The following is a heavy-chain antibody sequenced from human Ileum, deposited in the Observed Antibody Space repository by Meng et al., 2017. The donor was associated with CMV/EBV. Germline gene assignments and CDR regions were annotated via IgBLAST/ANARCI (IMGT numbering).Heavy chain of an antibody. J-gene: IGHJ4*02. CDR2: IYDSGGNT. CDR3: AREPPKGVHFDH. D-gene: IGHD6-6*01. Sequence: CKDSGYTFNNCQIHWMRQAPGHGLEYMGVIYDSGGNTYKEQKFRGRLTMTWDMSTTTVHMELSSLISEDMAVYYCAREPPKGVHFDHWGQGTLVTVSS. CDR1: GYTFNNCQ. V-gene: IGHV1-46*02.